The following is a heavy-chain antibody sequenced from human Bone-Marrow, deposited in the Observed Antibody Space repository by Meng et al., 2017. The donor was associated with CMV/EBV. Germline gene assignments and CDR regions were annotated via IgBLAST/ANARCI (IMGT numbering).Heavy chain of an antibody. J-gene: IGHJ6*02. CDR1: VGSVSTGSYY. CDR2: IYYSGST. V-gene: IGHV4-61*01. Sequence: ATTLALTCTVSVGSVSTGSYYWSWIRQPPGKGLEWIGYIYYSGSTNYNPSLKSRVTISVDTSKNQFSLKLSSVTAADTAVYYCARDRSTQYYYYYGMDVWGQGTTVTVSS. CDR3: ARDRSTQYYYYYGMDV.